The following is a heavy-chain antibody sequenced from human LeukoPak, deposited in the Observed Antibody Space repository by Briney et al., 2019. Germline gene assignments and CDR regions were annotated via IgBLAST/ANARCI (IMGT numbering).Heavy chain of an antibody. D-gene: IGHD4/OR15-4a*01. J-gene: IGHJ4*02. V-gene: IGHV3-7*01. CDR3: ARRTNYLAFDY. CDR2: MSPDGSEK. Sequence: GGSLRLSCAVSGLAFSNSWMSWVRQTPEKGLEWVANMSPDGSEKYYVDSVKGRFTISRDNAKNSLYLQMNSLRADDTAVYSCARRTNYLAFDYWGQGTLVTVSS. CDR1: GLAFSNSW.